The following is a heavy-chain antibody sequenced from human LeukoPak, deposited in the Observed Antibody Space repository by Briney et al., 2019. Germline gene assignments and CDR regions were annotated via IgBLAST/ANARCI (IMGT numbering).Heavy chain of an antibody. CDR1: GFTFSSYS. J-gene: IGHJ3*02. V-gene: IGHV3-21*01. CDR3: ARMGGYCSGGSCYDAFDI. Sequence: PGGSLRLSCAASGFTFSSYSMNWVRQAPGKGLEWVSSISSSSSYIYYADSVKGRLTISRDNAKNSLYLQMNSLRAEDTAVYYCARMGGYCSGGSCYDAFDIWGQGTMVTVSS. CDR2: ISSSSSYI. D-gene: IGHD2-15*01.